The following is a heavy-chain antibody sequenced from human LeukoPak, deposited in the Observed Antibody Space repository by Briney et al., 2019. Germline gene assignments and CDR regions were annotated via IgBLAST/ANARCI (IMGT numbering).Heavy chain of an antibody. CDR3: ASRATVTTDRFWFDP. J-gene: IGHJ5*02. D-gene: IGHD4-11*01. CDR2: IYSGGST. Sequence: GGSLRLSCAASGFTVSSNYMSWVRQAPGKGLKWVSVIYSGGSTYYADSVKGRFTISGDNSKNTLYLQMNSLRAEDTAVYYCASRATVTTDRFWFDPWGQGTLVTVSS. CDR1: GFTVSSNY. V-gene: IGHV3-53*01.